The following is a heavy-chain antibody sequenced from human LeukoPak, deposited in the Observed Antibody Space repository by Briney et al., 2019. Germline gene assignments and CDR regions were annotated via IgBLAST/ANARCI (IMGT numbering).Heavy chain of an antibody. Sequence: ASVKVSFKVSGYTLTELSMHWVRQAPGKGLEWMGGFDPEDGETIYAQKFQGRVTMTEDTSTDTAYMELSSLRSEDTAVYYCATNTFGELSPFNWFDPWGQGTLVTVSS. CDR3: ATNTFGELSPFNWFDP. CDR1: GYTLTELS. D-gene: IGHD3-10*01. V-gene: IGHV1-24*01. CDR2: FDPEDGET. J-gene: IGHJ5*02.